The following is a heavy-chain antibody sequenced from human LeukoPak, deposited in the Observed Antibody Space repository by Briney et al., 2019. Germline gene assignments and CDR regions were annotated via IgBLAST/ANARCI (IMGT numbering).Heavy chain of an antibody. J-gene: IGHJ4*02. D-gene: IGHD2-15*01. CDR3: ANSHYCSGGSCYLTGIDY. CDR2: ISGSGGST. V-gene: IGHV3-23*01. Sequence: PGGSLRLSCAASGFTFSSYAMSWVRQAPGKGLEWVSAISGSGGSTYYADSVKGRFTISRDNSKNTLYLQMNSLRAEDTAVYYCANSHYCSGGSCYLTGIDYWGQGTLVTVSS. CDR1: GFTFSSYA.